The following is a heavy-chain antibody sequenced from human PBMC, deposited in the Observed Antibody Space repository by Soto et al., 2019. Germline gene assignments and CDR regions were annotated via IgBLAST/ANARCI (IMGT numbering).Heavy chain of an antibody. CDR2: INPNSGGT. V-gene: IGHV1-2*04. CDR1: GYTFTGYY. Sequence: ASVKVSCKASGYTFTGYYMHWVRQAPGQGLEWMGWINPNSGGTNYAQKFQGWVTMTRDTSISTAYMELSRLRSDDTAVYYCARAPPYDFWSGYPGGYFDYWGQGTLVTVSS. D-gene: IGHD3-3*01. CDR3: ARAPPYDFWSGYPGGYFDY. J-gene: IGHJ4*02.